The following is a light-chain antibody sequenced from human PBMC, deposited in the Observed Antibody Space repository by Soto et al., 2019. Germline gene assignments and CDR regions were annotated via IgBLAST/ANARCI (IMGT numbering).Light chain of an antibody. CDR1: QGISNY. V-gene: IGKV1-27*01. CDR3: QKHNSAHIT. CDR2: TAS. Sequence: DIQMTQSPSSLSASVGDRVTITCRASQGISNYLARYQQKPGKVPKLLIYTASTLQSGVPSRFSGSGSGTDFTLIISSLQPEDVATYYCQKHNSAHITFGQGTRLEIK. J-gene: IGKJ5*01.